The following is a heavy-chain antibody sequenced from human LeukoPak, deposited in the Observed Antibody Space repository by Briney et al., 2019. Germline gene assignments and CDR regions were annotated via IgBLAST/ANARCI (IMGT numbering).Heavy chain of an antibody. CDR1: GGXISSYY. CDR3: ARETFTMVRVMDV. CDR2: VYYSGST. J-gene: IGHJ6*02. D-gene: IGHD3-10*01. Sequence: PSETLSLTCTVSGGXISSYYWSWIRQPPGKGLKWIGYVYYSGSTNYNPSLKSRVTISVDTSKNQFSLKLSSVTAADTAVYYCARETFTMVRVMDVWGQGATVTVSS. V-gene: IGHV4-59*01.